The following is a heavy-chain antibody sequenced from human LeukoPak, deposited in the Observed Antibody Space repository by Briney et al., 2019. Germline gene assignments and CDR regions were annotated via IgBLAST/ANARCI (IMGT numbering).Heavy chain of an antibody. CDR1: GYTFTSYG. CDR2: ISAYNGNT. D-gene: IGHD4-17*01. J-gene: IGHJ3*02. Sequence: ASVKVSCKASGYTFTSYGISWVRQAPELGREWIRWISAYNGNTNYAQKLQGRVTMTTDTSTSTAYMELRSLRSDDTAVYYCARQTEGGDYVLGAFDIWGQGTMVTVSS. V-gene: IGHV1-18*01. CDR3: ARQTEGGDYVLGAFDI.